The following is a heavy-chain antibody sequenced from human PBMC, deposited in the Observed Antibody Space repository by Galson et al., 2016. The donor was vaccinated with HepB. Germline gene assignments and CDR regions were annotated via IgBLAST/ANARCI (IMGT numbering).Heavy chain of an antibody. CDR3: ARDLWRGGRIDY. CDR2: ITIDGSTT. CDR1: GFTFSTYW. V-gene: IGHV3-74*01. J-gene: IGHJ4*02. Sequence: SLRLSCAASGFTFSTYWMHWVRQAPGKGLVWVSRITIDGSTTTYADSVKGRFTISRDNAKNTLYLQMNSLRAEDTAVYYCARDLWRGGRIDYWGQGTLVTVAS. D-gene: IGHD4-23*01.